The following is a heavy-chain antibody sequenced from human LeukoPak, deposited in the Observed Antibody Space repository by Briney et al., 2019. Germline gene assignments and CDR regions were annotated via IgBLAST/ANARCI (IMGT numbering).Heavy chain of an antibody. V-gene: IGHV1-18*01. Sequence: VASVRVSCKASGYTFTSYGISWVRQAPGQGLEWMGWISAYNGKTNYAQKLQGRVTMTTDTSPSTGYMELRSLRSDDAAVYYCAREDGSGRGRYFDYWGQGTLVTVSS. J-gene: IGHJ4*02. CDR1: GYTFTSYG. CDR2: ISAYNGKT. D-gene: IGHD3-10*01. CDR3: AREDGSGRGRYFDY.